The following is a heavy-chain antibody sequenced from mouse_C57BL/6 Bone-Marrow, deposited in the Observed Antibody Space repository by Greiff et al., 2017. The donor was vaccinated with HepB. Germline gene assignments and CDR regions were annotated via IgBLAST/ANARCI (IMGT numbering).Heavy chain of an antibody. CDR1: GYAFSSSW. CDR2: IYPGDGDT. J-gene: IGHJ1*03. Sequence: QVQLQQSGPELVKPGASVKISCKASGYAFSSSWMNWVKQRPGKGLEWIGRIYPGDGDTNYNGKFKGKATLTADKSSSTAYMQLSSLTSEDSAVYFCAREGYDWGYFDVWGTGTTVTVSS. V-gene: IGHV1-82*01. D-gene: IGHD2-2*01. CDR3: AREGYDWGYFDV.